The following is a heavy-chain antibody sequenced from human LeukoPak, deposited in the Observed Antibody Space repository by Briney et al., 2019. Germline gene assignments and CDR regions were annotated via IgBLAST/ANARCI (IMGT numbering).Heavy chain of an antibody. CDR2: LSGSGTST. CDR1: GFTFSSFA. CDR3: AKDLLTILEWFDP. D-gene: IGHD3-9*01. Sequence: GGSLRLSCAASGFTFSSFAMSWVRQAPEKELEWVSVLSGSGTSTYYTASVKGRFTTSRDNSKKTLYLQMNSLRVEDTAVYYCAKDLLTILEWFDPWGQGTLVTVSS. V-gene: IGHV3-23*01. J-gene: IGHJ5*02.